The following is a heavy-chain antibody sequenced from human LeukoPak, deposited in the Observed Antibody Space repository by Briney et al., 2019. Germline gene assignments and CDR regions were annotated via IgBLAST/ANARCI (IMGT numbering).Heavy chain of an antibody. D-gene: IGHD3-22*01. CDR1: GGSISSYY. CDR3: ARSSGYLFDP. V-gene: IGHV4-59*08. CDR2: NYYSGST. J-gene: IGHJ5*02. Sequence: PSETLSLTCTVSGGSISSYYWSWIRQPPGKGLEWIGYNYYSGSTNYNPSLKSRVSISVDTSKNQFSLKLSSVSAADTAVYYCARSSGYLFDPWGQGILVTVSS.